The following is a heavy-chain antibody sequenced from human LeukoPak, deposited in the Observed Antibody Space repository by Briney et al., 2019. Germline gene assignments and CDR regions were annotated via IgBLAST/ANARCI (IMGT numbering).Heavy chain of an antibody. Sequence: ASVKVSCKASGYTFTSYGISWVRQAPGQGLEWMGWISACNGNTNYAQKLQGRVTMTTDTSTSTAYMELSRLRSDDTAVYYCAREGEGGYCSSTSCYGLAPWGQGTLVTVSS. D-gene: IGHD2-2*03. CDR3: AREGEGGYCSSTSCYGLAP. CDR2: ISACNGNT. V-gene: IGHV1-18*01. CDR1: GYTFTSYG. J-gene: IGHJ4*02.